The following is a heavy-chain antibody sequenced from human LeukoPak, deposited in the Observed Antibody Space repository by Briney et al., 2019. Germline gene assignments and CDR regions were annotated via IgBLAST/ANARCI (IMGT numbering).Heavy chain of an antibody. J-gene: IGHJ4*02. Sequence: SQTLSLTCTVSGGSISSGSYYWSWIRQPAGKGLEWIGRIYTSGSTNYNPSLKSRVTISVDTSKNQFSLKLSSVTAADTAVYYCAREYSSSSLGYWGQGTLVTVSS. CDR3: AREYSSSSLGY. CDR1: GGSISSGSYY. V-gene: IGHV4-61*02. CDR2: IYTSGST. D-gene: IGHD6-6*01.